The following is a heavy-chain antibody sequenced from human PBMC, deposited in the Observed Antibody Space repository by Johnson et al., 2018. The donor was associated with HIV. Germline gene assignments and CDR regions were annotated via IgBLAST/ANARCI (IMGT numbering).Heavy chain of an antibody. CDR1: GFTVSSNY. V-gene: IGHV3-66*01. J-gene: IGHJ3*02. Sequence: VQLVESGGGVVQPGRSQRLSCAASGFTVSSNYMSWVRQAPGKGLEWVSVIYSGGSTYYADSVKGRFTISRDNSKNTLYLQMNSLRAEDTAVYYCARSSGSYLDDAFDIWCQGTMVTVSS. D-gene: IGHD1-26*01. CDR2: IYSGGST. CDR3: ARSSGSYLDDAFDI.